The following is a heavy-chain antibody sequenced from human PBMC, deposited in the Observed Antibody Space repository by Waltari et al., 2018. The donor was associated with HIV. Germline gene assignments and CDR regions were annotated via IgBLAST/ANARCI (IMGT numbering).Heavy chain of an antibody. J-gene: IGHJ4*02. CDR1: GYTFSTYE. CDR3: ARKFCSLTDCYQIDY. D-gene: IGHD2-2*01. Sequence: QVQLLQSGAAVKNPGASVKVSCKASGYTFSTYEINWVRQATGRGREGMGWMNPKSGNTGYAQRFQDRGTMSRNTSTGTAYMELSSLRPEDTATYYCARKFCSLTDCYQIDYWGQGTQVTVSS. CDR2: MNPKSGNT. V-gene: IGHV1-8*01.